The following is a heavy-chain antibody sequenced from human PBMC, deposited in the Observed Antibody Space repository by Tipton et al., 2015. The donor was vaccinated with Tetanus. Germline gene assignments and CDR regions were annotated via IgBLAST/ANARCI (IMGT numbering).Heavy chain of an antibody. V-gene: IGHV4-4*07. D-gene: IGHD3-16*01. Sequence: TLSLTCTVSGVSMIDSYWNWIRQPAGKGLEWIGRIYSSGTTNYDPSLRGRVTMSIDTSKNRFSLKLDSVTAADTAIYYRARALKQGANWFDPWGQGTLVTVSS. CDR2: IYSSGTT. CDR1: GVSMIDSY. CDR3: ARALKQGANWFDP. J-gene: IGHJ5*02.